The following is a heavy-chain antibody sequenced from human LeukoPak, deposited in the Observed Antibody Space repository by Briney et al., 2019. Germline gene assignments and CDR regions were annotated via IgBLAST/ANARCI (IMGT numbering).Heavy chain of an antibody. Sequence: GRSLRLSCAASGFTFSSYGMHWVRQAPGKGLEWVAVIWYDGSNKYYADSVKGRFTISRHNSKNTLYLQMSSLRAEDTAVYFCARSAARLRYYYAMDVWSQGTTVTVCS. CDR1: GFTFSSYG. V-gene: IGHV3-30*19. D-gene: IGHD6-6*01. J-gene: IGHJ6*02. CDR2: IWYDGSNK. CDR3: ARSAARLRYYYAMDV.